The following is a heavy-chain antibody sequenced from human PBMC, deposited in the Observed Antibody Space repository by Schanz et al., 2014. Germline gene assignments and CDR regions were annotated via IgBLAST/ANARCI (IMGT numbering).Heavy chain of an antibody. J-gene: IGHJ4*02. CDR2: ISYHGSER. D-gene: IGHD3-22*01. Sequence: VQLVESGGGVVQPGRSLRLSCAGSGFSFSDYGMHWVRQAPGRGLEWVAVISYHGSERYYADSVKGRFTISRDNSKNTLYLQMNSLRTEDTAVYFCAKSYDTSGYSGFDYWGQGTLVTVSP. CDR3: AKSYDTSGYSGFDY. V-gene: IGHV3-30*18. CDR1: GFSFSDYG.